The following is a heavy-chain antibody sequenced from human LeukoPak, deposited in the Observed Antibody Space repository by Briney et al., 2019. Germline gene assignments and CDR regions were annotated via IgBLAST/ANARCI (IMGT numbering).Heavy chain of an antibody. CDR2: INAIGDST. V-gene: IGHV1-46*01. Sequence: GPSVKLSPKASGYTFTGYYMHWVRQAPGQRVEWMGIINAIGDSTSYAQQLRRRVTMTRDTSTSTVYMELRSLRSEDTAVYYGARYPHDYDSSGYPKYYLDYGGQGTLVAVST. CDR3: ARYPHDYDSSGYPKYYLDY. J-gene: IGHJ4*02. D-gene: IGHD3-22*01. CDR1: GYTFTGYY.